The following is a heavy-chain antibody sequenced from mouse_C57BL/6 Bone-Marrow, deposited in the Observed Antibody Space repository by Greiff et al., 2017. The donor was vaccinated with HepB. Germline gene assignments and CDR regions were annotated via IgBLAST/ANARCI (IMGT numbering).Heavy chain of an antibody. D-gene: IGHD4-1*01. V-gene: IGHV7-3*01. J-gene: IGHJ3*01. Sequence: EVKLQESGGGLVQPGGSLSLSCAASGFTFTDYYMSWVRQPPGKALEWLGFIRNKANGYTTEYSASVKGRFTISRDNSQSILYLQMNALRAEDSATYYCARYRWDCAPFAYWGQGTLVTVSA. CDR1: GFTFTDYY. CDR3: ARYRWDCAPFAY. CDR2: IRNKANGYTT.